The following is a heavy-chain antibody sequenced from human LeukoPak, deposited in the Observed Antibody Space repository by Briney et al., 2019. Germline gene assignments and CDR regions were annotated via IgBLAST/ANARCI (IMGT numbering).Heavy chain of an antibody. CDR2: ISSSSSYI. CDR3: AKDPADSSGYYYGKD. Sequence: GGSLRLSCAASGFTFSSYSMNWVRQAPGKGLEWVSSISSSSSYIYYADSVKGRFTISRDNSKNTLYLQMNSLRAEDTAVYYCAKDPADSSGYYYGKDWGQGTLVTVSS. J-gene: IGHJ4*02. D-gene: IGHD3-22*01. V-gene: IGHV3-21*01. CDR1: GFTFSSYS.